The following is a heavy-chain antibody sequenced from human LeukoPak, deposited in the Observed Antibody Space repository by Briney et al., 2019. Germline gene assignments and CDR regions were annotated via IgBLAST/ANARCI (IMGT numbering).Heavy chain of an antibody. Sequence: SQTLSLTCAISGDSVPSNTAAWYWIRQSPSRGLEWLGRTYYRSKWYYEYAVSVRSRITINADTSKNQFSLQLNSVTPEDTAVYYCARDPSDDQGLDYWGQGTLVTVSS. CDR1: GDSVPSNTAA. CDR3: ARDPSDDQGLDY. V-gene: IGHV6-1*01. J-gene: IGHJ4*02. D-gene: IGHD3-16*01. CDR2: TYYRSKWYY.